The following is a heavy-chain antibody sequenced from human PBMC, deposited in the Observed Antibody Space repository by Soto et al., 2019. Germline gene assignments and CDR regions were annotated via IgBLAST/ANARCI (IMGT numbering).Heavy chain of an antibody. CDR1: GFTLSDHY. J-gene: IGHJ4*02. D-gene: IGHD3-16*01. CDR2: SRDKAQGYST. CDR3: AREGGESSDGLYYFDS. V-gene: IGHV3-72*01. Sequence: EVQLVESGGGLVQPGGSLRLSCAGSGFTLSDHYIDWVRQAPGKGLEWVGRSRDKAQGYSTAYAASVKGGFTTSRDDSKNSVYLQMNSLKTEDTAVYFCAREGGESSDGLYYFDSWGQGSLVTVSS.